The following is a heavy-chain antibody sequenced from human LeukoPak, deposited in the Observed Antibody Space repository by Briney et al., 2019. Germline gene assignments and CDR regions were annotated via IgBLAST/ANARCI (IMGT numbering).Heavy chain of an antibody. CDR1: GGYFSGNH. D-gene: IGHD3-10*01. CDR2: INYSGST. Sequence: KSSETLSLTCAVYGGYFSGNHWSWIRQPPGRGLEWIGEINYSGSTNYNPSLKSRVTISADTSKNQFSLKLSSVTAADTAVYYCARRSNRSGSPLRNWGQGTLVTVSS. J-gene: IGHJ4*02. V-gene: IGHV4-34*01. CDR3: ARRSNRSGSPLRN.